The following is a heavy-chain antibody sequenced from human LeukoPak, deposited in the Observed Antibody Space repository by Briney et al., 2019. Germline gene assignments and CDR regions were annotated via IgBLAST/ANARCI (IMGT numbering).Heavy chain of an antibody. Sequence: PSETLSLTCTVSGGSVSSGSYYWSWIRQPPGKGLEWIGYIYYSGSTNYNPSLKSRVTISVDTSKNQFSLKLSSVTAADTAVYYCASCSTSCYGMDVWGQGTTVTVSS. D-gene: IGHD2-2*01. CDR1: GGSVSSGSYY. J-gene: IGHJ6*02. V-gene: IGHV4-61*01. CDR2: IYYSGST. CDR3: ASCSTSCYGMDV.